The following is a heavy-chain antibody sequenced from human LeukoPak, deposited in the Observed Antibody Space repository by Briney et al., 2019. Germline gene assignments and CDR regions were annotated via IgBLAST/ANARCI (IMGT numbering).Heavy chain of an antibody. V-gene: IGHV4-61*01. CDR2: MYYTGAT. J-gene: IGHJ4*02. CDR3: ARFRGSGWYYFDS. D-gene: IGHD6-19*01. Sequence: SETLSLTCTVSGGXISSNTYHWSWIRQPPGKGLEWIGYMYYTGATSHNPSLKSRVTISLDTSKNQFSLKLHSVTAADTAVYYCARFRGSGWYYFDSWGQGTLVTVSS. CDR1: GGXISSNTYH.